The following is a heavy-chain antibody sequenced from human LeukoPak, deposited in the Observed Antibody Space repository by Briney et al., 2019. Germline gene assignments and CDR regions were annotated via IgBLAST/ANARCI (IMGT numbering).Heavy chain of an antibody. CDR2: IYTSGST. V-gene: IGHV4-61*02. J-gene: IGHJ5*02. Sequence: SETLSLTCTVSGGSISSGSYYWSWIRQPAGKGLEWIGRIYTSGSTNYNPSLKSRVTISVDTSKNQFSLKLSSVTAADTAVYYCARDVSGPGIAAAGRWFDPWGQGTLVTVSS. CDR1: GGSISSGSYY. D-gene: IGHD6-13*01. CDR3: ARDVSGPGIAAAGRWFDP.